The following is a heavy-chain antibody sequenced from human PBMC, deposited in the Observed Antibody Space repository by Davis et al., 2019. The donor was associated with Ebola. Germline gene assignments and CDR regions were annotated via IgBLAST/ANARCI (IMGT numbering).Heavy chain of an antibody. CDR3: ARDYSWKLDY. Sequence: PSETLSLTCTVSGGSISSYYWSWIRQPPGKGLEWVSYISSSSSYTNYADSVKGRFTISRDNAKNSLYLQMNSLRAEDTAVYYCARDYSWKLDYWGQGILVTVSS. J-gene: IGHJ4*02. D-gene: IGHD1-1*01. CDR1: GGSISSYY. V-gene: IGHV3-11*06. CDR2: ISSSSSYT.